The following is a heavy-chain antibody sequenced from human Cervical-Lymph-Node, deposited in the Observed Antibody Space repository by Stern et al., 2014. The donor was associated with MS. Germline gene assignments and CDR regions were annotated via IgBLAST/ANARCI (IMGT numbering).Heavy chain of an antibody. D-gene: IGHD1-26*01. CDR3: ARGGRYSGSYEGGFDY. CDR2: IKPVGCST. V-gene: IGHV1-46*01. Sequence: VQLVESGAEVKKPGASVKVSCKASGYTFTSYYIHWVRQAPGQALEWMGLIKPVGCSTIYVQMFQGRFTMTRDTSTSTVYMELSSLRSEDTAVYYCARGGRYSGSYEGGFDYWGQGTLVTVSS. CDR1: GYTFTSYY. J-gene: IGHJ4*02.